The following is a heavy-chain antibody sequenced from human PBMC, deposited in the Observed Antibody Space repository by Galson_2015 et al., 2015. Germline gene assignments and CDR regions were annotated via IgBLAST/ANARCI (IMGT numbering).Heavy chain of an antibody. CDR3: ARGVEIFGVVKGWFDP. V-gene: IGHV1-69*13. J-gene: IGHJ5*02. Sequence: SVKVSCKASGGTFSSYAISWVRQAPGQGLEWMGGIIPIFGTANYAQKFQGRVTITADESTSTAYMELSSLRSEDTAVYYCARGVEIFGVVKGWFDPWGQGTLVTVSS. CDR2: IIPIFGTA. D-gene: IGHD3-3*01. CDR1: GGTFSSYA.